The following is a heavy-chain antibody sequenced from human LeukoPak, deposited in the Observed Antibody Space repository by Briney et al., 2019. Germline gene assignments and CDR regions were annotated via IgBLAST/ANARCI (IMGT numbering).Heavy chain of an antibody. V-gene: IGHV1-18*01. Sequence: ASVKVSCKASGYTFTSYGISWVRQAPGQGLEWMGWISAYNGNTNYAQKLRGRVTMTTDTSTSTAYMELRSLRSDDTAVYYCAREAVVVPAAYYYYYYYMDVWGKGTTVTVSS. D-gene: IGHD2-2*01. J-gene: IGHJ6*03. CDR1: GYTFTSYG. CDR3: AREAVVVPAAYYYYYYYMDV. CDR2: ISAYNGNT.